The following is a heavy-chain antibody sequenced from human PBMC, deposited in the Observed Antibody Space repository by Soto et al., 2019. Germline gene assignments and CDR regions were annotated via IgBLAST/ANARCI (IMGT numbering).Heavy chain of an antibody. CDR2: IYYTGST. CDR1: GGSISSSNYY. CDR3: VRELDIVLVAFHGTGDGFEV. V-gene: IGHV4-31*11. J-gene: IGHJ3*01. Sequence: QVQLQESGPGLVKPSQTLSLTCGVSGGSISSSNYYWTWIRQHPGKVLEWIGYIYYTGSTYYNPSLEIRVALSVDTSMDQFSLRRTSVTAADTAVYCCVRELDIVLVAFHGTGDGFEVWGRGTVVTVS. D-gene: IGHD2-2*03.